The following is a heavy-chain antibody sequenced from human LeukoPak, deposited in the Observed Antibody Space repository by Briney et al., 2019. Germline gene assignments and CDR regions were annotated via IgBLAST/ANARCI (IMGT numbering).Heavy chain of an antibody. V-gene: IGHV4-4*07. Sequence: SETLSLTCSVSGGSTSDYYWNWIRQPAGQGLEWLGRIYYTGNTAYNPSPESRLTMSLDTAKNQFSLKVTSVTAADTAVYYCARGGTLFTYFDSWGQGTLVTVSS. D-gene: IGHD3-10*02. CDR2: IYYTGNT. CDR3: ARGGTLFTYFDS. J-gene: IGHJ4*02. CDR1: GGSTSDYY.